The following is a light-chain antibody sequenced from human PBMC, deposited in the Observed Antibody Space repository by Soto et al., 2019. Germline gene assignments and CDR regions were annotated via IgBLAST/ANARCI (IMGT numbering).Light chain of an antibody. CDR2: AAS. J-gene: IGKJ5*01. CDR3: QQSYSNSIT. V-gene: IGKV1-39*01. Sequence: DIQMTQSPSSLSASIGDRITITCRASQSISSHLYRFQQKPGQATKLLIYAASSLQSGVPSRFSGSGAGTDFTLTISRLQPEDFATYYCQQSYSNSITFGQGTRLEIK. CDR1: QSISSH.